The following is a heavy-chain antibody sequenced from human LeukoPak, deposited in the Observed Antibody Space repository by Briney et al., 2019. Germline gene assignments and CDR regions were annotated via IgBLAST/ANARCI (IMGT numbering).Heavy chain of an antibody. J-gene: IGHJ4*02. CDR3: ATNPPGIAVAGNGNFDN. CDR2: IRYDGSNK. D-gene: IGHD6-19*01. Sequence: PGGSLRLSCAASGFTFSSYGMHWVRQAPGKGLEWVAFIRYDGSNKYYADSVKGRFTISRDNSKNTLYLQMESLRAEDTAFYYCATNPPGIAVAGNGNFDNWGQGTLVTVSS. V-gene: IGHV3-30*02. CDR1: GFTFSSYG.